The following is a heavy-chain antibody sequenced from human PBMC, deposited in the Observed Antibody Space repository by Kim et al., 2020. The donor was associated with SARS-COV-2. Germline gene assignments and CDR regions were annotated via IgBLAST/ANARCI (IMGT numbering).Heavy chain of an antibody. D-gene: IGHD3-10*01. CDR2: IKSNTDGGTT. Sequence: GGSLRLSCAASGFIFTDAWMSWVRQAPGKGLEWVGRIKSNTDGGTTDYAAPVKGRFTISRDDSKKTLYLQMNSLKTEDTAVYYCTTDQAQYYGSGSYYPDFYYYYGMDVWGQGTTVTVSS. CDR3: TTDQAQYYGSGSYYPDFYYYYGMDV. V-gene: IGHV3-15*01. J-gene: IGHJ6*02. CDR1: GFIFTDAW.